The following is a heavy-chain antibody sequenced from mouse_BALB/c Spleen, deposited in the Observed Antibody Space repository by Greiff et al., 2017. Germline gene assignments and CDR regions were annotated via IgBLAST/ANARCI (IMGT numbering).Heavy chain of an antibody. CDR2: ISSGGST. J-gene: IGHJ1*01. Sequence: EVQLVESGGGLVKPGGSLKLSCAASGFTFSSYAMSWVRQTPEKRLEWVASISSGGSTYYPDSVKGRFTISRDNARNILYLQMSSLRSEDTAMYYCARRGGSSLYWYFDVWGAGTTVTVSS. V-gene: IGHV5-6-5*01. CDR1: GFTFSSYA. D-gene: IGHD1-1*01. CDR3: ARRGGSSLYWYFDV.